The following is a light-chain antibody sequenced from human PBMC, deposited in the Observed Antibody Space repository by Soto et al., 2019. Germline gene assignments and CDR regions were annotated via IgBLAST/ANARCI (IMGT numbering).Light chain of an antibody. V-gene: IGLV2-23*01. CDR2: EDV. J-gene: IGLJ2*01. Sequence: QSALTQPACVSGSLGQSITISCTGTSSDVGTYKLVSWYQQHPGKAPQLVIFEDVERPSGVSNRFSGSKSGNTASLTISGLQTEDEADYYCCSYAGGTSVVFGGGTKVTVL. CDR3: CSYAGGTSVV. CDR1: SSDVGTYKL.